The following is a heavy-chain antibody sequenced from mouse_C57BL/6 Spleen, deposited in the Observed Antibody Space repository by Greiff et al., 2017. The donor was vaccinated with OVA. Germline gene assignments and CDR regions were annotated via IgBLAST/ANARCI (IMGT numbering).Heavy chain of an antibody. CDR3: ARQITTVVAAKGYFDV. D-gene: IGHD1-1*01. CDR2: ISGGGGNT. J-gene: IGHJ1*03. V-gene: IGHV5-9*01. CDR1: GFTFSSYT. Sequence: EVQRVESGGGLVKPGGSLKLSCAASGFTFSSYTMSWVRQTPEKRLEWVATISGGGGNTYYPDSVKGRFTISRDNAKNTLYLQMSSLRSEDTALYYCARQITTVVAAKGYFDVWGTGTTVTVSS.